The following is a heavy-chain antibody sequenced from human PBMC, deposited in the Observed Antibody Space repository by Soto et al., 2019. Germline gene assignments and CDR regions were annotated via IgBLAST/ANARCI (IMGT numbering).Heavy chain of an antibody. CDR1: GFTFDDYG. Sequence: SLRLSCAASGFTFDDYGMHWVRQAPWKGLEWVSGISCNSVSIGYADSVKGRFTISRDNAKNSLYLQMNSLRAEDTALYYCANDGYSGYDSYGMDVWGQGTTITV. CDR2: ISCNSVSI. D-gene: IGHD5-12*01. V-gene: IGHV3-9*01. CDR3: ANDGYSGYDSYGMDV. J-gene: IGHJ6*02.